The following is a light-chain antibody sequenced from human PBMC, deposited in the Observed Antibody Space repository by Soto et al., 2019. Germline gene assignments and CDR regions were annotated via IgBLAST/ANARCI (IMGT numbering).Light chain of an antibody. CDR3: QQYNNWQYT. CDR1: QSVSSN. J-gene: IGKJ2*01. V-gene: IGKV3-15*01. CDR2: GAS. Sequence: EIVMTQSPSTLSVSTGERATLSCRASQSVSSNLAWYQQKPGQAPRLLIYGASTRATGITARFSGSGSGTEFTLAMSRLQSEDFAVYYCQQYNNWQYTFGQGTTLEIK.